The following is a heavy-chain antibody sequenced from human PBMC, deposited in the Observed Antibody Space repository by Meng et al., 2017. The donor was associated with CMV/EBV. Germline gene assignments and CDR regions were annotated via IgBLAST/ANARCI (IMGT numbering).Heavy chain of an antibody. CDR1: GYTFTGYY. J-gene: IGHJ5*02. CDR2: INPNSGGT. Sequence: GESLKISCQASGYTFTGYYMHWVRQAPGQGLEWMGWINPNSGGTNYAQKFQGRVTMTRDTSISTAYMELSRLRSDDTAVYYCARDLGWCWDYGGNSCRSWFDPWGQGTLVTVSS. D-gene: IGHD4-23*01. V-gene: IGHV1-2*02. CDR3: ARDLGWCWDYGGNSCRSWFDP.